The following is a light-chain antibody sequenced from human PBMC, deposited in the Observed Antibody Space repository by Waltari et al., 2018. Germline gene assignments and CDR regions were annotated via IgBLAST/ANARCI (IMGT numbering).Light chain of an antibody. Sequence: QAALTQPRSVSGSPGQSVTISCTGTSSDIGGYNYVSWYQQHAGTAPKVMMYEVSKRPSRVSDRFSGSKSVHTAFLTISGLQAEDEADYYCCSYAGSYTLFGGGTRLTVL. CDR1: SSDIGGYNY. CDR2: EVS. V-gene: IGLV2-11*01. CDR3: CSYAGSYTL. J-gene: IGLJ2*01.